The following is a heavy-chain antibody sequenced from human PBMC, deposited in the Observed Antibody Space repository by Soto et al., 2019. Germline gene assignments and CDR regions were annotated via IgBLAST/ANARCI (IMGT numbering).Heavy chain of an antibody. CDR1: GFTFSSYG. Sequence: GGSLRLSCAASGFTFSSYGMHWVRQAPGKGLEWVAVIWYDGSNKYYADSVKGRFTISRDNSKNTLYLQMNSLRAEDTAVYYCARDPLSMIVVDIPFDYWGQGTLVTVSS. D-gene: IGHD3-22*01. J-gene: IGHJ4*02. V-gene: IGHV3-33*01. CDR2: IWYDGSNK. CDR3: ARDPLSMIVVDIPFDY.